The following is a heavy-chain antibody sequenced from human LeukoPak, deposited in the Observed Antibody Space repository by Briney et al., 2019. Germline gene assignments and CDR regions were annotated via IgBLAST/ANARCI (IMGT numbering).Heavy chain of an antibody. J-gene: IGHJ4*02. D-gene: IGHD3-10*01. CDR3: ATAQYGSGSYYNKPRGYFDY. Sequence: ASVKVSCKVSGYTLTELSMHWVRQAPGKGLEWMGGFDPEDGETIYAQKFQGRVTMTEDTSTDTAYMELSSLRSEDTAVYYCATAQYGSGSYYNKPRGYFDYWGQGTLVTVSP. CDR1: GYTLTELS. V-gene: IGHV1-24*01. CDR2: FDPEDGET.